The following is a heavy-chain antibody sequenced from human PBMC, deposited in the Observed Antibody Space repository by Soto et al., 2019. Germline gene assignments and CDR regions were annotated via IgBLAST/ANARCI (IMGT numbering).Heavy chain of an antibody. D-gene: IGHD3-10*01. J-gene: IGHJ5*02. V-gene: IGHV4-31*03. CDR2: IYYSGST. CDR3: ARDRVSEFDP. Sequence: SETLSLTCTVSGGSISSGGYYWSWIRQHPGKGLEWIGYIYYSGSTYYNPSLKSRVTISVDTSKNQFSLKLSSVTAADTAVYYCARDRVSEFDPWGQGTLVTVSS. CDR1: GGSISSGGYY.